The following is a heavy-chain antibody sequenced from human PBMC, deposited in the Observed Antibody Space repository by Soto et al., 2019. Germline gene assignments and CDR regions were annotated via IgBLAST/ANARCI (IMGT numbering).Heavy chain of an antibody. Sequence: PGESLKISCKGSGYSFTSYWISWVRQMPGKGLEWMGRIDPSDSYTNYSPSFQGHVTISADKSISTAYLQWSSLKAPGTAMYYCARSRPHIVVVTARQTDIWGQGTMVTVSS. D-gene: IGHD2-21*02. J-gene: IGHJ3*02. V-gene: IGHV5-10-1*01. CDR3: ARSRPHIVVVTARQTDI. CDR1: GYSFTSYW. CDR2: IDPSDSYT.